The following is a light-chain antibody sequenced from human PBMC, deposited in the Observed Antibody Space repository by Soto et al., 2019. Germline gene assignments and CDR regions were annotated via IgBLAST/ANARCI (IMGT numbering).Light chain of an antibody. Sequence: EIVLMQSPGILSLSPGERATLSCRASQSVSSSYLAWYQQKPGQAPRLLIYGASSRATGIPDRFSGSGSGTDFPLTISRLEAEDFAVYYCQQYGSSPQTFGQGTKLEIK. CDR3: QQYGSSPQT. V-gene: IGKV3-20*01. J-gene: IGKJ2*01. CDR2: GAS. CDR1: QSVSSSY.